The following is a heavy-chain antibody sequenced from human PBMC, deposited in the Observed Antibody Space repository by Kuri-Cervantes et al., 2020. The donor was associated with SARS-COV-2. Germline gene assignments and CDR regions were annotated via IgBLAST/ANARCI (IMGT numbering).Heavy chain of an antibody. V-gene: IGHV3-74*01. Sequence: GGSLRLSCAASEFTFNRHWMHWVRQTPGKGLVWVSRISDDGSTTNYADSVKGRFTISRHNSHNTPYLQMNSLRPGATAVYYCVFCTGQHLIQAFDYWGQGTLVTVSS. J-gene: IGHJ4*02. CDR3: VFCTGQHLIQAFDY. CDR2: ISDDGSTT. CDR1: EFTFNRHW. D-gene: IGHD3-10*02.